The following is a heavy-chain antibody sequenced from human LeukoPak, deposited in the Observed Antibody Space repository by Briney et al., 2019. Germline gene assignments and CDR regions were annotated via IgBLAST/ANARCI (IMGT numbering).Heavy chain of an antibody. CDR2: ISSSSSYI. Sequence: PGGSLRLSCAASGFTFSSYSMNWVRQAPGKVLEWVSSISSSSSYIYYADSVKCRFTISRDNAKNSLYLQMNSRRAEDTAVYYCARPTDPGSFDYWGQGTLVTVSS. D-gene: IGHD1-14*01. CDR1: GFTFSSYS. V-gene: IGHV3-21*01. J-gene: IGHJ4*02. CDR3: ARPTDPGSFDY.